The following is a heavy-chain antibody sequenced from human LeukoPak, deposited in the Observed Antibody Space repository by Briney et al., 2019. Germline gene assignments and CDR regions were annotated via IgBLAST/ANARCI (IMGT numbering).Heavy chain of an antibody. CDR1: GGSISSSTHY. CDR2: MYNSGSI. V-gene: IGHV4-39*01. CDR3: ARNETSGYFDI. J-gene: IGHJ3*02. Sequence: SETPSLTCTVSGGSISSSTHYWGWIRQSPGKGLEWIGSMYNSGSISHNPSLRSRVTITVDTSKNQFSLNFNSVTAADTALYFCARNETSGYFDIWGQGTMVTVSS. D-gene: IGHD3-22*01.